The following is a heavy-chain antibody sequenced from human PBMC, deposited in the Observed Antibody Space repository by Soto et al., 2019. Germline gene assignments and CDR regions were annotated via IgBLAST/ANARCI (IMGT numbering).Heavy chain of an antibody. CDR1: GGSISSGDYY. D-gene: IGHD3-22*01. J-gene: IGHJ4*02. CDR3: ARAGPFYAPDSSGNFDY. CDR2: IYYSGST. Sequence: ASETLSLTCTVSGGSISSGDYYWSWIRQPPGKGLEWIGYIYYSGSTYYNPSLKRRVTISVDTSKNQFSLKLSSVTAADTAVYYCARAGPFYAPDSSGNFDYWGQGTLVTVS. V-gene: IGHV4-30-4*01.